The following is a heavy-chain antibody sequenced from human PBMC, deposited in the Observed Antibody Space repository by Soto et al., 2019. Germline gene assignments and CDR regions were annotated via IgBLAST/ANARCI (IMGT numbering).Heavy chain of an antibody. CDR3: AREGGYSYGYRYAFDI. D-gene: IGHD5-18*01. V-gene: IGHV1-69*13. CDR1: GGTFSSYA. CDR2: IIPIFGTA. Sequence: SVKVSCKASGGTFSSYAISWVRQAPGQGLEWMGGIIPIFGTANYAQKFQGRVTITADESTSTAYMELSSLRSEDTAVYYCAREGGYSYGYRYAFDIWGQGTMVTVSS. J-gene: IGHJ3*02.